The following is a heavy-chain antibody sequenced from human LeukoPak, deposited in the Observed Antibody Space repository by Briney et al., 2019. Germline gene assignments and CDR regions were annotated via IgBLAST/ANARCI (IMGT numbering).Heavy chain of an antibody. V-gene: IGHV1-69*05. Sequence: SVKVSCKASGGTFSSYASSWVRQAPGQGLEWMGRIIPIFGTANYAQKFQGRVTITTDESTSTAYMELSSLRSEDTAVYYCARELEPNWFDPWGQGTLVTVSS. CDR3: ARELEPNWFDP. D-gene: IGHD1-14*01. CDR2: IIPIFGTA. CDR1: GGTFSSYA. J-gene: IGHJ5*02.